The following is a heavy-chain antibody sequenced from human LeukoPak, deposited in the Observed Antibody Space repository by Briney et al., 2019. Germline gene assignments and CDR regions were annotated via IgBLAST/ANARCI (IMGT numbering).Heavy chain of an antibody. D-gene: IGHD3-22*01. CDR3: ARHMIAARTFDY. V-gene: IGHV4-59*08. CDR1: GGSISSYY. J-gene: IGHJ4*02. CDR2: IYYSGST. Sequence: ASETLSLTCTVSGGSISSYYWSWIRQPPGKGLEWIGYIYYSGSTNYNPSLKSRVTISVDTSKNQFSLKLSSVTAADTAVYYCARHMIAARTFDYWGQGTLVTVSS.